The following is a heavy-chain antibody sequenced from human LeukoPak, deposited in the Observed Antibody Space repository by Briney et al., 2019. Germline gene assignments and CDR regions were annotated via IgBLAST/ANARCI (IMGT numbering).Heavy chain of an antibody. V-gene: IGHV4-61*02. Sequence: SETLSLTCTVSGGSISSGSYYWSWIRQPAGKGLEWIGRIYTSGSTSYDPSLKSRVTISVDTSKNQFSLKLSSVTAADTAAYYCARSSWYDIIDYWGQGTLVTVSS. CDR3: ARSSWYDIIDY. CDR1: GGSISSGSYY. CDR2: IYTSGST. J-gene: IGHJ4*02. D-gene: IGHD6-13*01.